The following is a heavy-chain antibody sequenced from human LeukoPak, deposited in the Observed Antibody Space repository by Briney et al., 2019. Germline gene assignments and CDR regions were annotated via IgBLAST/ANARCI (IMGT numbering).Heavy chain of an antibody. CDR1: GYTFTSYG. CDR2: ISAYNGNT. D-gene: IGHD2-2*01. J-gene: IGHJ6*02. Sequence: ASVKVSCKASGYTFTSYGISWVRQAPGQGLEWMGWISAYNGNTNYAQKLQGRVTMTTDTSTSTAYMELRSLRSDDTAVYYCARDDPQYCSNTSCRYYYYGMDVWGQGTTVTVSS. CDR3: ARDDPQYCSNTSCRYYYYGMDV. V-gene: IGHV1-18*01.